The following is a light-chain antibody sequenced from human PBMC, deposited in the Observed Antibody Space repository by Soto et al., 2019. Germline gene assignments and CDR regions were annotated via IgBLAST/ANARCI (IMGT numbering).Light chain of an antibody. CDR3: KSYTTRFTYV. CDR2: DVF. V-gene: IGLV2-14*03. CDR1: RSGVGFYNS. J-gene: IGLJ1*01. Sequence: QSALTQPASVSASPGQSITISCTGTRSGVGFYNSVSWYQHHPGKAPKLIIYDVFNRSSGVSSRFSGSKSDNTASLTISGLQAEDEAAYYCKSYTTRFTYVFGSGTKVTVL.